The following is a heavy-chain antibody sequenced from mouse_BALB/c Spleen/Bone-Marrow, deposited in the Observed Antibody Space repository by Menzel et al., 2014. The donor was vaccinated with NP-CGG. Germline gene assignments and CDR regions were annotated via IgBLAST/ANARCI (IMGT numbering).Heavy chain of an antibody. V-gene: IGHV5-17*02. CDR2: ISSGSSTI. Sequence: EVHLVESGGGLVQSGGSRKLSCAASGFTFSSFGMHWVRQAPEKGLEWVAYISSGSSTIYYADTVKGRFTISRDNPKNTLFLQMTSLRSEDTAMYYCVRDYGYGAMDYWGQGTSVTVSS. D-gene: IGHD1-2*01. CDR1: GFTFSSFG. CDR3: VRDYGYGAMDY. J-gene: IGHJ4*01.